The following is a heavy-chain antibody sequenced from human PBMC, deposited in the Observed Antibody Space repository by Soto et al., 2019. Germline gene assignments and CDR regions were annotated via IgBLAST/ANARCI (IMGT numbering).Heavy chain of an antibody. D-gene: IGHD2-15*01. V-gene: IGHV3-33*01. J-gene: IGHJ5*02. CDR2: IWHDGSRK. CDR1: GFDFSSHG. Sequence: QVQLVESGGGVVQPGRSLRLSCTASGFDFSSHGFHWVRQAPGKGLEWVSAIWHDGSRKYYADSVKGRFTVSRDDPQSTLYLQMNSLRAEDTAVYHCARDDGINHWGQGTLVTVSS. CDR3: ARDDGINH.